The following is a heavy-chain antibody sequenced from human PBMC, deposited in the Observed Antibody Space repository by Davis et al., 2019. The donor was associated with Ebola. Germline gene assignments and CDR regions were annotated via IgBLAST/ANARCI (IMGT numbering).Heavy chain of an antibody. D-gene: IGHD6-19*01. J-gene: IGHJ5*02. CDR1: VDSVSGSSGA. CDR3: ASGWLRGRFDP. V-gene: IGHV6-1*01. CDR2: TYYSSKWYT. Sequence: HSQTLSLTCAISVDSVSGSSGAWNWIRRSPSRGLEWLGRTYYSSKWYTDSTLSVKGRITISADTAKNQLSLHLDSVTPEDTAVYYCASGWLRGRFDPWGQGTLVTVSS.